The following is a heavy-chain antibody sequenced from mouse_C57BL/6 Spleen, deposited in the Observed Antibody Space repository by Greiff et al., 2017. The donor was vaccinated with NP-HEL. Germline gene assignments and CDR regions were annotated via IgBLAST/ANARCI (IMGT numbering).Heavy chain of an antibody. CDR1: GFTFSNYW. D-gene: IGHD1-1*01. V-gene: IGHV6-3*01. CDR2: IRLKSDNYAT. Sequence: EVQLVESGGGLVQPGGSMKLSCVASGFTFSNYWMNWVRQSPEKGLEWVAQIRLKSDNYATHYAESVKGRFTISRDDSKSSVYLQMNNLRAEDTGIYYCTIITSGYFDVWGTGTTVTVSS. CDR3: TIITSGYFDV. J-gene: IGHJ1*03.